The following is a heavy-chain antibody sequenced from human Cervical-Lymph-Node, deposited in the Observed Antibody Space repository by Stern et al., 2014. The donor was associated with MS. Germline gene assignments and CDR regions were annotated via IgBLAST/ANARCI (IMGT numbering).Heavy chain of an antibody. CDR3: ARGAGDNWFDP. V-gene: IGHV1-69*06. D-gene: IGHD3-10*01. CDR1: GD. J-gene: IGHJ5*02. Sequence: QMQLVQYGADVKKPGSSVRVSCKASGDISWLRQAPGQGLEWMGGIIRPVGTAHYTQRFQGRLRITAAKSTNTIYMELSSLRSDDTAVYYCARGAGDNWFDPWGQGTLVSVSS. CDR2: IIRPVGTA.